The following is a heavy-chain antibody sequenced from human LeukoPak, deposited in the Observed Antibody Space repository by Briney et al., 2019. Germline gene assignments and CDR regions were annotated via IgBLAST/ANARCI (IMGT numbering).Heavy chain of an antibody. CDR2: IYYSGST. CDR1: GGSISSSSYY. V-gene: IGHV4-39*01. CDR3: ARRGTIRSLTYFDY. Sequence: SETLSLTCTVSGGSISSSSYYWGWIRQPPGKGLEWIGSIYYSGSTYYNPSLKSRVTISVDTSKNQFSLKLSSVTAADTAVYYCARRGTIRSLTYFDYWGQGTLVTVSS. J-gene: IGHJ4*02. D-gene: IGHD2-2*02.